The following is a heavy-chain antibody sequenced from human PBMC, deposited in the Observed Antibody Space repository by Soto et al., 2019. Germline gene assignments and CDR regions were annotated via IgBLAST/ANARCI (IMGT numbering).Heavy chain of an antibody. Sequence: GGSLRLSCAASGFTLSSYAMSWVRQAPGKGLEWVSAISASGAATYYTDSVKGRFTISRDTSKNTLYLQMHSLRAEDTAVYYCAKEVPNIAMFVTLDYWGQGTLVTVSS. CDR1: GFTLSSYA. J-gene: IGHJ4*02. V-gene: IGHV3-23*01. CDR3: AKEVPNIAMFVTLDY. CDR2: ISASGAAT. D-gene: IGHD5-18*01.